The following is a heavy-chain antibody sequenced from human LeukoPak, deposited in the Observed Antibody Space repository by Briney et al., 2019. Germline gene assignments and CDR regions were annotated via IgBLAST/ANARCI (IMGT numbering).Heavy chain of an antibody. J-gene: IGHJ6*02. CDR1: GGSISSSNW. V-gene: IGHV4-4*02. Sequence: SGTLSLTCAVSGGSISSSNWWSWVRQPPGKGLEWIGEIYHSGSTNYNPSLKSRVTISVDTSKNQFSLKLSSVTAADTAVYYCARGKGRYYYYGMDVWGQGTTVTVSS. CDR3: ARGKGRYYYYGMDV. CDR2: IYHSGST.